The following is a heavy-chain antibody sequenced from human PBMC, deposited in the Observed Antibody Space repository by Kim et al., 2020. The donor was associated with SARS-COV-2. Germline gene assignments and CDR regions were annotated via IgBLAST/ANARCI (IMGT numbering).Heavy chain of an antibody. V-gene: IGHV7-4-1*02. J-gene: IGHJ3*01. Sequence: ASVKVSCKASGYSFRSYIINWVRQAPGQGPEWMGWINTNTGNPTYAQGFTGRFVFSVDTSVNTAYLQITSLKAEDTAIYYCARPMISVTSWALGLWGQGT. CDR1: GYSFRSYI. CDR3: ARPMISVTSWALGL. D-gene: IGHD4-17*01. CDR2: INTNTGNP.